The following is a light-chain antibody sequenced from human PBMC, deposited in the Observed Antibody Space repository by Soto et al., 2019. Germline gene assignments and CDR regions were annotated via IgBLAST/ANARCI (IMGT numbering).Light chain of an antibody. Sequence: EIVLTQSPATLSLSPGERATLSCRATQSISSYLAWYQQKPGQAPRLLIYDASHRATGIPARFSGSGSGTDFTLTISSLEPEDFAVYYCQQRSNWTPITFGQGTRLEIK. V-gene: IGKV3-11*01. CDR2: DAS. J-gene: IGKJ5*01. CDR1: QSISSY. CDR3: QQRSNWTPIT.